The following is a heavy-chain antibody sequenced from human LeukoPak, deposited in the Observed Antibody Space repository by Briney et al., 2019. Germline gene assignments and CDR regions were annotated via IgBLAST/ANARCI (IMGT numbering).Heavy chain of an antibody. CDR1: GYIFTKHG. CDR2: IIPIFGTA. Sequence: SVKVSCKTSGYIFTKHGISWVRQAPGQGLEWMGGIIPIFGTANYAQKFQGRVTITADESTSTAYMELSSLRSEDTAVYYCARDSEGFDPWGQGTLVTVSS. CDR3: ARDSEGFDP. D-gene: IGHD1-26*01. V-gene: IGHV1-69*13. J-gene: IGHJ5*02.